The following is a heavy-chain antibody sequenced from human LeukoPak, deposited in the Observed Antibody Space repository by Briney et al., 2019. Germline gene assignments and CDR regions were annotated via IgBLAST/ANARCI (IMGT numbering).Heavy chain of an antibody. Sequence: SETLSLTCTVSGGSISSYYWSWIRQPAGKGLEWLGSIYQDGSTYDNLSLKSRVTLSVDTSKNQFSLKMKTVTVADTAVYYCARSEIDDYSRYWGQGTLVLVSS. CDR2: IYQDGST. CDR3: ARSEIDDYSRY. J-gene: IGHJ4*02. V-gene: IGHV4-4*07. CDR1: GGSISSYY. D-gene: IGHD3-16*01.